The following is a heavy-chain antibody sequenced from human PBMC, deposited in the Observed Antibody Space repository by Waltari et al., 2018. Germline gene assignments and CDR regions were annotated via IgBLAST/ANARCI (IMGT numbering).Heavy chain of an antibody. V-gene: IGHV1-3*01. CDR2: INAGNGNT. J-gene: IGHJ4*02. D-gene: IGHD1-7*01. Sequence: QVQLVQSGAEVKKPGASVKVSCKASGYTFTSYAMHWVRQAPGQRLEWMGWINAGNGNTKYSQKFQGRVTITRDTSASTAYMELSSLRAEDTAVYYCARDLLQKTSQEGYWGQGTLVTVSS. CDR3: ARDLLQKTSQEGY. CDR1: GYTFTSYA.